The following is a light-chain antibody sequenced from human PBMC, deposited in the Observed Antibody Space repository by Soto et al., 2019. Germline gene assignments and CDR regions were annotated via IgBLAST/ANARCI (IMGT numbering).Light chain of an antibody. J-gene: IGLJ2*01. V-gene: IGLV2-14*03. CDR3: SSYTSSNTLVV. Sequence: QSALTQPASVSGSPGQSITISCTGTSSDIGDYNYVSWYQQHPGKAPKLMICDVSNRPSGVSDRFSGSKSGNTASLTISGLQAEDEGSYYCSSYTSSNTLVVFGGGTKLTVL. CDR2: DVS. CDR1: SSDIGDYNY.